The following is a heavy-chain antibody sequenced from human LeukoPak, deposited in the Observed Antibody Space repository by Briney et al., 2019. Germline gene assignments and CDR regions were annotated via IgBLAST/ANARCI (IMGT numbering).Heavy chain of an antibody. CDR2: ITSSSSHI. V-gene: IGHV3-21*01. D-gene: IGHD4-11*01. CDR1: GFTFSHYS. CDR3: ARVMMGATVASFHYYCMDV. Sequence: GGSLRLSCAACGFTFSHYSIDWVRQAPGKGLERVASITSSSSHIYYADSVKGRFTISRDNAKNEVYLQMNSLRGEDTAIYYCARVMMGATVASFHYYCMDVWGVGTAVTVSS. J-gene: IGHJ6*03.